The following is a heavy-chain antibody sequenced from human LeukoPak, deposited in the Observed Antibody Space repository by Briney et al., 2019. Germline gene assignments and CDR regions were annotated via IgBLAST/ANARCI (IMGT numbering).Heavy chain of an antibody. V-gene: IGHV3-23*01. Sequence: GGSLRLSCAASGFTFSSYAMNWVRQAPGKGLQWVSALSGSGGSTYYAGPVKGRFTISRDNSKNTLYLQMSSLRAEDTAVYFCAKAPREYCSSTSCPNWFDSWGQGTLVTVSS. CDR1: GFTFSSYA. CDR2: LSGSGGST. D-gene: IGHD2-2*01. J-gene: IGHJ5*01. CDR3: AKAPREYCSSTSCPNWFDS.